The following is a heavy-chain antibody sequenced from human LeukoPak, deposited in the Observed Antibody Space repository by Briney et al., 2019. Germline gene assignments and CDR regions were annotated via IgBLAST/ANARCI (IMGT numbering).Heavy chain of an antibody. J-gene: IGHJ4*02. V-gene: IGHV3-64D*06. Sequence: GGSLRLSCSVSGFTFGTYVMHWVRQAPGKGLEYVSAISSNGDNTYYADSVKGRFTISGDNSKNTLYLQMSSLRADDTAVYYCVRGTGYWGQGTLVTVSS. CDR2: ISSNGDNT. CDR3: VRGTGY. CDR1: GFTFGTYV.